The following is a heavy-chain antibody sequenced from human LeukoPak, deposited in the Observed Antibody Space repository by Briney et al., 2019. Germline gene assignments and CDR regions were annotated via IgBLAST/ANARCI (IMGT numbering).Heavy chain of an antibody. V-gene: IGHV3-9*01. CDR1: GFTFDDYA. CDR2: ISWNSGSI. CDR3: ASVGRDGSYFDY. J-gene: IGHJ4*02. D-gene: IGHD3-10*01. Sequence: GGSLRLSCAASGFTFDDYAMHWVRQAPGKGLEWVSGISWNSGSIGYADSVKGRFTISRDNSKNTLYLQMNSLRAEDTAVYYCASVGRDGSYFDYWGQGTLVIVSS.